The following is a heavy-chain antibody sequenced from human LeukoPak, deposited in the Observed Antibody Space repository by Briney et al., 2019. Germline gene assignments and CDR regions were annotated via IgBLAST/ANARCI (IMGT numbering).Heavy chain of an antibody. CDR3: ASQSFARFDP. CDR1: GFIFNSHS. V-gene: IGHV3-21*01. CDR2: ISSTSSYI. J-gene: IGHJ5*02. D-gene: IGHD3-16*01. Sequence: PGGSLRLSCAASGFIFNSHSMNWVRQAPGKGLEWVSSISSTSSYIYYADSVKSRFTISRDNAKNSLYLQMNSLRAEDTAVYYCASQSFARFDPWGQGTLVTVSS.